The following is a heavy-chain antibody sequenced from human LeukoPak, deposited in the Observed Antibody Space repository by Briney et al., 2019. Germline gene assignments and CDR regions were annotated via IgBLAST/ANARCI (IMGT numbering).Heavy chain of an antibody. Sequence: PSETLSLTCTVSGGSISSSSYYWGWIRQPPGKGLEWIGYIYYSGSTYYNPSLKCRVTISVDRSKNQFSLKLSSVTAADTAVYYCARVQKGVTDYWGQGTLVTVSS. J-gene: IGHJ4*02. V-gene: IGHV4-30-4*08. CDR1: GGSISSSSYY. CDR2: IYYSGST. D-gene: IGHD2-21*02. CDR3: ARVQKGVTDY.